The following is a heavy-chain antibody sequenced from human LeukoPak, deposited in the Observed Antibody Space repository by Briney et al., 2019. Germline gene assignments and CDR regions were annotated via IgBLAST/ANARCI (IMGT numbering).Heavy chain of an antibody. CDR2: INPNSGGT. CDR3: ARGRDDNSGYYPAFEPYYFDY. D-gene: IGHD3-22*01. J-gene: IGHJ4*02. CDR1: GGTFSSYA. Sequence: ASVKVSCKASGGTFSSYAISWVRQAPGQGLEWMGWINPNSGGTNYAQKFQGRVTMTRDTSISTAYMELSRLRSDDTAVYYCARGRDDNSGYYPAFEPYYFDYWGQGTLVTVSS. V-gene: IGHV1-2*02.